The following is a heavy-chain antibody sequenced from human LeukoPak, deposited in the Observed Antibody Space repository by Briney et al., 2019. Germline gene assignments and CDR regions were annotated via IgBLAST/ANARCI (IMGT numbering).Heavy chain of an antibody. V-gene: IGHV4-61*02. CDR3: ARERDYGGTFDY. CDR1: GGSISSAGYC. CDR2: IYASGST. D-gene: IGHD4-23*01. Sequence: SETLSLTCTVSGGSISSAGYCWSWIRQPAGKGVEWIGRIYASGSTNYNPSLRGRDTISVDASKNQISLKLTSVTATDTAVYYCARERDYGGTFDYWGQGTLVTVSS. J-gene: IGHJ4*02.